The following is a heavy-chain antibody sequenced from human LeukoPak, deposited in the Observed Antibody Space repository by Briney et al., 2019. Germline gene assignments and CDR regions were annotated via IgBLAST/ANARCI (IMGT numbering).Heavy chain of an antibody. CDR2: ILVGSGNT. D-gene: IGHD2-2*01. J-gene: IGHJ4*02. Sequence: SVTVSCKASGFTFTSTAVQWVRQARGQRLEWIGWILVGSGNTNYAQMFQERVTLSWDVSTSTAYMVLSSLRSEDTAIYYCASDPPYTSSSAWWGQGTLVTVSS. V-gene: IGHV1-58*01. CDR3: ASDPPYTSSSAW. CDR1: GFTFTSTA.